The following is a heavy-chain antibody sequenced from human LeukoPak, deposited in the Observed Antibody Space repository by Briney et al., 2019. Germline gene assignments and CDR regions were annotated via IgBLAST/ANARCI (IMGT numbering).Heavy chain of an antibody. J-gene: IGHJ3*02. V-gene: IGHV4-34*01. CDR3: ARVHYYGQGAFDI. D-gene: IGHD3-10*01. CDR1: GGSFSGYY. CDR2: INHSGST. Sequence: SETLSLTCAVYGGSFSGYYWSWIRQPPGKGLEWIREINHSGSTNYNPSLKSRVTISVDTSKNQFSLKLSSVTAADTAVYYCARVHYYGQGAFDIWGQGTMVTVSS.